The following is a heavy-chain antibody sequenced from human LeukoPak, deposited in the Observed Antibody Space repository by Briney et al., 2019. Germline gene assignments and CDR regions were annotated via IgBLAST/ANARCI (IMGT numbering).Heavy chain of an antibody. J-gene: IGHJ4*02. D-gene: IGHD6-6*01. CDR1: GFTFSDHY. CDR3: AKRDPARYSSSSH. CDR2: ISGSGGST. Sequence: GGSLRLSCAASGFTFSDHYMDWVRQAPGKGLEWVSAISGSGGSTYYADSVKGRFTISRDNSKNTLYLQMNSLRAEDTAVYYCAKRDPARYSSSSHWGQGTLVTVSS. V-gene: IGHV3-23*01.